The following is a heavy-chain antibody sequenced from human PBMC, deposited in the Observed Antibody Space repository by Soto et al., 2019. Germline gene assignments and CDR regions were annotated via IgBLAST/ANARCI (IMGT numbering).Heavy chain of an antibody. J-gene: IGHJ4*02. CDR2: IFSSGST. CDR3: AREGSYSAYNFAHGIQLWSFDF. D-gene: IGHD5-12*01. V-gene: IGHV4-4*07. Sequence: SETLSLTCTVSGGSINTFYWSWVRQPAGKGLEWIGRIFSSGSTSFNPSLESRVAMSVDTSKNHFSLNLSSVTAADMAVYYCAREGSYSAYNFAHGIQLWSFDFWGQGALVTVPQ. CDR1: GGSINTFY.